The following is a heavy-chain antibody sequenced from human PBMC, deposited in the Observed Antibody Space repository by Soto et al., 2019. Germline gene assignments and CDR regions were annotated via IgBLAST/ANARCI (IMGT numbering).Heavy chain of an antibody. J-gene: IGHJ6*02. CDR2: ISYDGSNK. Sequence: GGSLRLSCAASGFTFSSYAMHWVRQAPGKGLEWVAVISYDGSNKYYADSVKGRFTISRGNSKNTLYLQMNSLRAEDTAVYYCARDYSSSSDYYGMDVWGQGATVTVSS. CDR3: ARDYSSSSDYYGMDV. V-gene: IGHV3-30-3*01. D-gene: IGHD6-6*01. CDR1: GFTFSSYA.